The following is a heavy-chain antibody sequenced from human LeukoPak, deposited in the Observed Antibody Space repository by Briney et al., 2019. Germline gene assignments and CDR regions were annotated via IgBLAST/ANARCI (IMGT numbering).Heavy chain of an antibody. CDR1: GGSISSYY. V-gene: IGHV4-59*01. Sequence: SETLSLTCTVSGGSISSYYWSWIRQPPGKGLEWIGYIYYSGSTNYNPSLKSRVTISVDTSKNQFSLKLSSVTAADTAVYYCARADLIEVIDIWGQGTIVTVSS. CDR3: ARADLIEVIDI. CDR2: IYYSGST. D-gene: IGHD3-22*01. J-gene: IGHJ3*02.